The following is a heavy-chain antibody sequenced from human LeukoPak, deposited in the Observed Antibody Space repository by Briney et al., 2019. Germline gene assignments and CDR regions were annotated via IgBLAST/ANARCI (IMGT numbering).Heavy chain of an antibody. CDR3: ARVPRYSSSYFDY. Sequence: SEALSLTCTVSGGSISSSSYYWGWIRQPPGKGLEWIGSIYYSGSTYYNPSLKSRVTISVDTSKNQFSLKLSSVTAADTAVYYCARVPRYSSSYFDYWGQGTLVIVSS. V-gene: IGHV4-39*07. CDR2: IYYSGST. D-gene: IGHD6-13*01. J-gene: IGHJ4*02. CDR1: GGSISSSSYY.